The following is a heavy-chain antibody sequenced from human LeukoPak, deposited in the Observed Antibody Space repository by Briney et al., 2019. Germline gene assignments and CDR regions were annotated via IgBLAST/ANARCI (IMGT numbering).Heavy chain of an antibody. Sequence: QPGGSLRLSCAASGFTVSSNYMSWVRQAPGKGLEWVSVIYSGGSTYYADSVKGRFTISRDNSKNTLYLQMNSLRAADTAVYYCARARGGRWLQLGYWGQGTLVTVSS. V-gene: IGHV3-53*01. CDR2: IYSGGST. D-gene: IGHD5-24*01. CDR3: ARARGGRWLQLGY. CDR1: GFTVSSNY. J-gene: IGHJ4*02.